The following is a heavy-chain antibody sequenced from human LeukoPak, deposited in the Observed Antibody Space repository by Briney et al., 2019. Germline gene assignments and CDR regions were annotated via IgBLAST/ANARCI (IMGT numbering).Heavy chain of an antibody. D-gene: IGHD3-10*01. J-gene: IGHJ3*02. V-gene: IGHV4-31*03. CDR2: IYYSGST. CDR1: GGSISSGGYY. CDR3: ARLPWGYYGSGSYYKEHAFDI. Sequence: SETLSLTCTVSGGSISSGGYYWSWIRQHPGKGLEWIGYIYYSGSTYYNPSLKSRVTISVDTSKNQFSLKLSSVTAADTAVYYRARLPWGYYGSGSYYKEHAFDIWGQGTMVTVSS.